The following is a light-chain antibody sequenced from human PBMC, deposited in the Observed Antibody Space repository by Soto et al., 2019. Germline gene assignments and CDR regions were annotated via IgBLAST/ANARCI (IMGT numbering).Light chain of an antibody. CDR2: INS. Sequence: QSVLTQPPSVSGAPGQRVTISCTGSSSNIGAGYDVHWYQHLPGTAPKLLIYINSDRPSGVPDRFSGSKSGTSASLAITGLLPEDEGDYYCQSYDNSLGGSVVFGGGTKLTVL. J-gene: IGLJ3*02. V-gene: IGLV1-40*01. CDR3: QSYDNSLGGSVV. CDR1: SSNIGAGYD.